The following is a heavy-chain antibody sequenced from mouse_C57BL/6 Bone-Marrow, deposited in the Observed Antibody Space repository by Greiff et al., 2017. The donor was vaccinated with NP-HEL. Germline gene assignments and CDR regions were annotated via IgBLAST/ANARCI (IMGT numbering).Heavy chain of an antibody. Sequence: VQLQQPGAELVMPGASVKLSCKASGYTFTSYWMHWVKQRPGQGLEWIGEIDPSDSYTNYNQKFKGKSTLTVDKSSSTAYMQLSSLTSEDSAVYYCARWIYDGYYDAMDYWGQGTSVTVSS. J-gene: IGHJ4*01. CDR2: IDPSDSYT. D-gene: IGHD2-3*01. CDR3: ARWIYDGYYDAMDY. CDR1: GYTFTSYW. V-gene: IGHV1-69*01.